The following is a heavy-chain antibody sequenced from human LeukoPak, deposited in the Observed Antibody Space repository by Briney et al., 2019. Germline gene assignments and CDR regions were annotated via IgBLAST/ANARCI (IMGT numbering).Heavy chain of an antibody. CDR2: ISYDGSNK. CDR3: ARDFYGGAPLDI. CDR1: GFTFSSYG. Sequence: GGSLRLSCATSGFTFSSYGMHWVRQAPGKGLEWVAVISYDGSNKYYADSVKGRFTISRDNSKSTLYLQMNSLRAEDTAVYYCARDFYGGAPLDIWGQGTMVTVSS. J-gene: IGHJ3*02. V-gene: IGHV3-30*03. D-gene: IGHD4-23*01.